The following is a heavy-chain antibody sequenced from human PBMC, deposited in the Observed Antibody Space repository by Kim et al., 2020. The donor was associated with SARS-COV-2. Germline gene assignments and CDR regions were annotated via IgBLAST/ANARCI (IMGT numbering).Heavy chain of an antibody. CDR3: AIAGYSYGYRNYFDY. CDR1: GYSFTSYW. Sequence: GESLKISCKGSGYSFTSYWIGWVRQMPGKGLEWMGIIYPGDSDTRYSPSFQGQVTISADKSISTAYLQWSSLKASDTAMYYCAIAGYSYGYRNYFDYWGQGTLVTVSS. D-gene: IGHD5-18*01. V-gene: IGHV5-51*01. CDR2: IYPGDSDT. J-gene: IGHJ4*02.